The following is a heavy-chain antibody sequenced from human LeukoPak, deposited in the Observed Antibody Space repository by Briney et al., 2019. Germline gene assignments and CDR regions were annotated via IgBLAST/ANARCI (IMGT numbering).Heavy chain of an antibody. CDR2: IYYSGST. V-gene: IGHV4-59*08. D-gene: IGHD2-15*01. CDR1: GGSISSYY. J-gene: IGHJ5*02. Sequence: SETLSLTCTVSGGSISSYYWSWIRQPPGEGLEWIGYIYYSGSTKYNPSLKSRVTISVDTSKNQFSLKLSSVTAADTAVYYCARWRAFCSGGSCYSRWFDPWGQGTLVTVSS. CDR3: ARWRAFCSGGSCYSRWFDP.